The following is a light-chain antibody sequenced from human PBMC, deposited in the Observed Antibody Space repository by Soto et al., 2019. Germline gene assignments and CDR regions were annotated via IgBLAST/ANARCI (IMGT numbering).Light chain of an antibody. V-gene: IGKV1-5*01. Sequence: DIHLTQSPSTLSASVGDTVTVTCRASQSVSGWLAWYQQKPGRAPKRLIYGSSSLQSGVPSRFSGSGSGTEFTLTISSLQPEDFATYYCLQHNVFPRTFGQGTKVDI. CDR2: GSS. CDR1: QSVSGW. CDR3: LQHNVFPRT. J-gene: IGKJ1*01.